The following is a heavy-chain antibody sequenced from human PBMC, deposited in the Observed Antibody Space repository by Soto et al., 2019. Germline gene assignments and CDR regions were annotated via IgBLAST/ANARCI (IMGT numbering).Heavy chain of an antibody. CDR3: ARGRPPNFDY. CDR1: GGSISSSIYY. CDR2: IYYSGST. V-gene: IGHV4-39*01. J-gene: IGHJ4*02. Sequence: SETLSLTCTVSGGSISSSIYYWGWIRQPPGKGLEWIGSIYYSGSTYYNPSLKSRVTISVDTSKNQFSLKLSSVTAADTAVYYCARGRPPNFDYWGQGTLVTVSS.